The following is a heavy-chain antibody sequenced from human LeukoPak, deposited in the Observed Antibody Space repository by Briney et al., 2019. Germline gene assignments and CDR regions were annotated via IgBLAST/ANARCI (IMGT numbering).Heavy chain of an antibody. D-gene: IGHD6-13*01. Sequence: GRSLRLSCAASGFTFNSYGMHWVRQAPGKGLEWGAVISYDGSNKYYADSVKGRFTISRDNSKNTLYLQMNSLRAEDTAVYYCAGAAAANFWFDPWGQGTLVTVSS. V-gene: IGHV3-30*03. CDR2: ISYDGSNK. J-gene: IGHJ5*02. CDR3: AGAAAANFWFDP. CDR1: GFTFNSYG.